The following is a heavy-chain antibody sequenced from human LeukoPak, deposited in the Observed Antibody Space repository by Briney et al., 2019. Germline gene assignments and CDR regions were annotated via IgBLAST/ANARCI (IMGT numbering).Heavy chain of an antibody. V-gene: IGHV4-34*01. CDR2: INHSGST. J-gene: IGHJ4*02. CDR3: AIMGYSYGY. Sequence: SSETLSLTCAVYGGSFSGYYWSWIRQPPGKGLEWIGEINHSGSTNYNPSLKSRVTISVDTSKNQFSPKLSSVTAADTAVYYCAIMGYSYGYWGQGTLVTVSS. CDR1: GGSFSGYY. D-gene: IGHD5-18*01.